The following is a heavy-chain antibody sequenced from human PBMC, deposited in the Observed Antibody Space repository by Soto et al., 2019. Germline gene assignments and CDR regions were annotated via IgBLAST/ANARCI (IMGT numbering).Heavy chain of an antibody. CDR2: IYSGGST. CDR1: GFTVSSNY. CDR3: ARVRGYYDSSGYKVSNYYFDY. J-gene: IGHJ4*02. D-gene: IGHD3-22*01. V-gene: IGHV3-53*01. Sequence: GGSLRLSCAASGFTVSSNYMSWVRQAPGKGLEWVSVIYSGGSTYYADSVKGRFTISRDNAKNSLYLQMNSLRAEDTAVYYCARVRGYYDSSGYKVSNYYFDYWGQGTLVTVSS.